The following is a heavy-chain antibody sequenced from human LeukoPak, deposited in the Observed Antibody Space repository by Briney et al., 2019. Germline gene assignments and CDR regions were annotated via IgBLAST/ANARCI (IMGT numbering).Heavy chain of an antibody. V-gene: IGHV1-8*01. CDR3: AGAGPRRWLI. J-gene: IGHJ4*02. CDR1: GYTFTSYD. CDR2: MNPNSGNT. D-gene: IGHD5-24*01. Sequence: APVKVSCKASGYTFTSYDINWVRQATGQGLEWMGWMNPNSGNTGYAQKFQGRGTMNRNTSISTAYMELSSLRSEGTAVYYCAGAGPRRWLIWGQGTLVTVSS.